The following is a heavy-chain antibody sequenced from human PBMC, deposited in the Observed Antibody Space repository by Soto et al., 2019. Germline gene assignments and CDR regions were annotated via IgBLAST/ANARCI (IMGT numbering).Heavy chain of an antibody. V-gene: IGHV3-11*01. D-gene: IGHD1-7*01. CDR1: GFAFSDYY. Sequence: GGSLRLSCAASGFAFSDYYMSWIRQAPGKGLEGVSYISSSGSTIYYADSVKGRFTSSRDNAKNSLYLQTNSLRAEDKAVYSCVRVFTWNYDSDAFDIWGQGTMVTVSS. CDR3: VRVFTWNYDSDAFDI. CDR2: ISSSGSTI. J-gene: IGHJ3*02.